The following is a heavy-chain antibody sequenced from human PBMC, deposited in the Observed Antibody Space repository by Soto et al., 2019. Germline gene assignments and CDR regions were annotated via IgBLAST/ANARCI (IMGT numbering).Heavy chain of an antibody. J-gene: IGHJ4*02. V-gene: IGHV3-64*02. CDR3: ARGRAAYYFDY. CDR2: TSGDGRIM. D-gene: IGHD6-25*01. Sequence: HPGGSLRLSCAASGFPFSSYPMHWVRQAPGKGLEHVSSTSGDGRIMYYLDSVKGRFTISRDNSKNTLYLQMGSLRTEDMAVYYCARGRAAYYFDYWGQGALVTVSS. CDR1: GFPFSSYP.